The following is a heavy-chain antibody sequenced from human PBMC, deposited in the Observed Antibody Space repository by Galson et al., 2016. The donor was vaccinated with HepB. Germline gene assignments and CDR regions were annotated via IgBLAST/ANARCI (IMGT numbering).Heavy chain of an antibody. J-gene: IGHJ4*02. Sequence: ETLSLTCTVSAISSGDYHWAFIRQPPGKGLEWIGSFSNSGDTFYNPSLKSRVTMSRDTSKNQFSVSLSSVTAADTAVYYCARDRKYYDSRLDYWGQGTLVTVSS. D-gene: IGHD3-22*01. CDR1: AISSGDYH. V-gene: IGHV4-39*07. CDR3: ARDRKYYDSRLDY. CDR2: FSNSGDT.